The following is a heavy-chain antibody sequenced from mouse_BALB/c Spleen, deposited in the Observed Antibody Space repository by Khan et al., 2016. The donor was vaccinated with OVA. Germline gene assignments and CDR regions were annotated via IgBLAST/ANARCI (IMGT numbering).Heavy chain of an antibody. Sequence: EVQLVESGGGLVKSGGSLKLSCAASGFTFSTYAMSWVRQTPEKRLEWVATISTGDTYTYYPDSVKGRFTISRDNAKNTLYLQMSSLRSEDTAMYSCASALITTVVATSYWFFDVWGAGTTVTVST. CDR1: GFTFSTYA. D-gene: IGHD1-1*01. V-gene: IGHV5-9-3*01. CDR2: ISTGDTYT. J-gene: IGHJ1*01. CDR3: ASALITTVVATSYWFFDV.